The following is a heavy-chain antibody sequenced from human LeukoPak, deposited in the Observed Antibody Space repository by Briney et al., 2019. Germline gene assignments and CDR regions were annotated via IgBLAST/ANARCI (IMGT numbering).Heavy chain of an antibody. J-gene: IGHJ4*02. V-gene: IGHV3-30*03. Sequence: PGRSLRLSCAASGFTFSSYGMHWVRQAPGKGLEWVAVISYDGSNKYYADSVKGRFTISRDNAKNSLYLQMNSLRAEDTAVYYCASRAGYTGSWSAFDYWGQGTLVTVSS. CDR3: ASRAGYTGSWSAFDY. CDR2: ISYDGSNK. CDR1: GFTFSSYG. D-gene: IGHD6-13*01.